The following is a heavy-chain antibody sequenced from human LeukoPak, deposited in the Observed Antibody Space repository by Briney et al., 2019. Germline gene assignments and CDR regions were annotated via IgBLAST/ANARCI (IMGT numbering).Heavy chain of an antibody. CDR2: ISGSGGST. CDR1: GFTFSSYA. V-gene: IGHV3-23*01. CDR3: ALKGPHDSGDGWFY. D-gene: IGHD4/OR15-4a*01. Sequence: GGSLRLSCAASGFTFSSYAMSWVRQAAGKGLEWVSAISGSGGSTYYADSVKGRFTMSRDNSKNTLYLQMNSLRAEDTGVYYCALKGPHDSGDGWFYWGQGTLVTVSS. J-gene: IGHJ4*02.